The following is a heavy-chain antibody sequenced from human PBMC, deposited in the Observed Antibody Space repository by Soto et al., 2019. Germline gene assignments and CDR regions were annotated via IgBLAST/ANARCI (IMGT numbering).Heavy chain of an antibody. CDR1: GFSVSDYA. V-gene: IGHV3-21*01. CDR2: IGRRSDI. J-gene: IGHJ6*02. CDR3: AREETAWPLAYGLDV. D-gene: IGHD2-21*02. Sequence: PXGSLRLSCAASGFSVSDYAMSWVRQAPGKGLEWVSSIGRRSDIYYADSVKGRFTISRDNAKNSVSLQMNSLRDEDTAVYYCAREETAWPLAYGLDVWGQGTTVTVSS.